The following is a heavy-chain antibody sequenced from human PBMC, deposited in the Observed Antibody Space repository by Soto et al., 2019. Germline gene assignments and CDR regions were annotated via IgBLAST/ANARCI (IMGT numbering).Heavy chain of an antibody. V-gene: IGHV3-23*01. CDR1: GFTFSSYA. D-gene: IGHD1-1*01. Sequence: EVQLLESGGGSVQPGGSLRLSCAASGFTFSSYAMHWVRRPPGKGLEWVSRISGSGGTAYYADSVKGRFSISRDSLVNTLYLQINSLRAEDTAVNYCAKGRGQNWNFDYWGKGTLVTVSP. CDR3: AKGRGQNWNFDY. CDR2: ISGSGGTA. J-gene: IGHJ4*02.